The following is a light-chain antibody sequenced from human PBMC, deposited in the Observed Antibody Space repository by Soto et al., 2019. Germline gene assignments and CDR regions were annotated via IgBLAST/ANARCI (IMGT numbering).Light chain of an antibody. CDR1: QTIKTY. CDR3: QQTYTAPGT. CDR2: AAS. V-gene: IGKV1-39*01. Sequence: DIQMTQSPSPLSASVGDSVTITCRASQTIKTYLNWYRHKPGKAPELLIYAASRLQSGVASRFSGSGSGTYFILTISSLQPDDLATYYCQQTYTAPGTFGQGPKVEI. J-gene: IGKJ1*01.